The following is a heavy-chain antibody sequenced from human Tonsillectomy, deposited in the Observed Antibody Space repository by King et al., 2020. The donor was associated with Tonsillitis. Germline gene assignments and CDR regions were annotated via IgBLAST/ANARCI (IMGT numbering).Heavy chain of an antibody. D-gene: IGHD6-6*01. J-gene: IGHJ4*02. Sequence: VQLVESGGGLVRPGGSLRLSCAASGFTFRSYSMNWVRQAPGKGLEWVSYISSDTIPIFYADSVKGRFTISRDNAMNSLYLQRNSLGAEDTAVYYCARASYNSSPVYWGQGTLVTVSS. CDR2: ISSDTIPI. CDR3: ARASYNSSPVY. V-gene: IGHV3-48*04. CDR1: GFTFRSYS.